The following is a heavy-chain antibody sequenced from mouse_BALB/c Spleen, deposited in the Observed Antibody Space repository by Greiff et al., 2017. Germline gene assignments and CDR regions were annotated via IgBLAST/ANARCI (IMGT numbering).Heavy chain of an antibody. CDR3: ARGSKWLLRFAY. J-gene: IGHJ3*01. D-gene: IGHD2-3*01. CDR1: GYTFSSYW. Sequence: VQLQQSGAELMKPGASVKISCKATGYTFSSYWIEWVKQRPGHGLEWIGEILPGSGSTNYNEKFKGKATFTADTSSNTAYMQLSSLTSEDSAVYYCARGSKWLLRFAYWGQGTLVTVSA. V-gene: IGHV1-9*01. CDR2: ILPGSGST.